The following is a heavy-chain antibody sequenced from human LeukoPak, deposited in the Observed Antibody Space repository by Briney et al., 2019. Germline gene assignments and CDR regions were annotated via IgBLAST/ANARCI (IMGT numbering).Heavy chain of an antibody. J-gene: IGHJ3*02. Sequence: SVKVSCKASGGTFSSYAISWVRQAPGQGLEWMGGIIPIFGTANYAQKFQGRVTITADKSTSTAYMELSSLRSEDTAVYYCARASSSWFRGDAFDIWGQGTMVSVSS. CDR3: ARASSSWFRGDAFDI. CDR1: GGTFSSYA. D-gene: IGHD6-13*01. CDR2: IIPIFGTA. V-gene: IGHV1-69*06.